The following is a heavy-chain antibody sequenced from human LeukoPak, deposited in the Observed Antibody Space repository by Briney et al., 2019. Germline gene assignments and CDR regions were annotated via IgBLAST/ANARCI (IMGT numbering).Heavy chain of an antibody. D-gene: IGHD3-22*01. CDR1: GFTFSSYA. Sequence: GGSLRLSCAASGFTFSSYAMSWVRQAPGKGLEWVSVIYSGGSTYYADSVKGRFTISRDNSKNTLYLQMNSLRAEDTAVYYCARGLGYYDSSGYYYGNLNFDYWGQGTLVTVSS. CDR3: ARGLGYYDSSGYYYGNLNFDY. J-gene: IGHJ4*02. V-gene: IGHV3-53*01. CDR2: IYSGGST.